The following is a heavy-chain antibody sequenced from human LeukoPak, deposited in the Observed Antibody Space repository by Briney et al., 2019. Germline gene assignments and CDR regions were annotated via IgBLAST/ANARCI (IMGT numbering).Heavy chain of an antibody. D-gene: IGHD4-23*01. Sequence: SVKVSCKASGGTFSSYAISWVRQAPGQGLEWMGRIIPILGIANYAQKFQGRVTITADKSTSTAYMELSSLRSEDTAVYYCARVDSLLYGGSNGAFDIWGQGTMVTVSS. CDR2: IIPILGIA. J-gene: IGHJ3*02. CDR1: GGTFSSYA. V-gene: IGHV1-69*04. CDR3: ARVDSLLYGGSNGAFDI.